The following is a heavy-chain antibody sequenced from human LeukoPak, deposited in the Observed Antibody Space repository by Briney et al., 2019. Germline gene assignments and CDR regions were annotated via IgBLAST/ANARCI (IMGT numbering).Heavy chain of an antibody. D-gene: IGHD3-10*01. CDR2: INYSGST. Sequence: SETLSLTCTVSGGSNSSYYWSWVPQPPGKALEWIGNINYSGSTNYNPSLTGRVSTSVDTSKNQFSLKLSSVTTADTAVYYCARGPGGGYSYYFLHVWGKGTTVTVSS. J-gene: IGHJ6*04. CDR3: ARGPGGGYSYYFLHV. CDR1: GGSNSSYY. V-gene: IGHV4-59*01.